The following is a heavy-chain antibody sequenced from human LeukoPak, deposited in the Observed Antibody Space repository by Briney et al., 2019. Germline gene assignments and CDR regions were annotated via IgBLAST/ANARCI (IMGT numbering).Heavy chain of an antibody. Sequence: TTGGSLRLSCAASGFIFRDYYMSWIRQAPGKGLEWVSYITSGGGTIYYADSVKGRFTISRDNAKNSLYLQMNSLRAEDTAVYYSASTPAGGNDRYFDYWGQGTLVTVSS. D-gene: IGHD3-16*02. CDR3: ASTPAGGNDRYFDY. J-gene: IGHJ4*02. CDR1: GFIFRDYY. CDR2: ITSGGGTI. V-gene: IGHV3-11*01.